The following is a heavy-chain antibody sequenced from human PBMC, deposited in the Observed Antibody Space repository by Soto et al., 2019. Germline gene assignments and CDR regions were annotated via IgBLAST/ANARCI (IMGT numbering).Heavy chain of an antibody. D-gene: IGHD3-22*01. J-gene: IGHJ4*02. V-gene: IGHV4-30-2*01. Sequence: SEPLSLTYAVSGGSISSGGYSWRWIRQPLGKGLEWIGHIYHSGSTYYNPSLKSRVTISVDRSKNQFSLKLSSVTAADTAVYYCARTALPMVIDEYYLDYWGQGTLVTVSS. CDR1: GGSISSGGYS. CDR3: ARTALPMVIDEYYLDY. CDR2: IYHSGST.